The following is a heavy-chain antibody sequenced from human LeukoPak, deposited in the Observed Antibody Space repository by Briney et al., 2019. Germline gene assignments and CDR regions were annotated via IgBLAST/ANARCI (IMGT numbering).Heavy chain of an antibody. Sequence: SGGSLRLSCAASGFIFSSYAMNWVRQAPGKGLEWVSAINDGGGRTYYADSVKGRFTISRDNSKNTLYLQMNSLRAEDTGVYYCAKGYSSSAGLGGYWGQGTLVTVSS. CDR1: GFIFSSYA. V-gene: IGHV3-23*01. D-gene: IGHD6-6*01. CDR2: INDGGGRT. CDR3: AKGYSSSAGLGGY. J-gene: IGHJ4*02.